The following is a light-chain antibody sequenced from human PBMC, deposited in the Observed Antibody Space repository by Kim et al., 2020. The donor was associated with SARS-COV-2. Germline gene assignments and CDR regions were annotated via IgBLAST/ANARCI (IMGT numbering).Light chain of an antibody. CDR3: QRYNGY. V-gene: IGKV1-5*03. J-gene: IGKJ2*01. CDR1: QSINNW. Sequence: STLSASVGDRVTITCRASQSINNWLAWYQQQPGQAPKLLIYGASSLESGVPSRFSGSGSGTEFTLTISSLQPDDFATYYCQRYNGYFGQGTKLEI. CDR2: GAS.